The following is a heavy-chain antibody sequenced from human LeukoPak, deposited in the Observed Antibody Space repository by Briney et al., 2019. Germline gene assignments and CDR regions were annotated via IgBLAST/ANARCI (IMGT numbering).Heavy chain of an antibody. CDR2: ISGNGGTT. CDR1: GFTFSSYA. D-gene: IGHD2-2*01. J-gene: IGHJ4*02. CDR3: AKDRPCTTCSPSDY. Sequence: GGSLRLSCADSGFTFSSYAMSWVRQAPGKGLEWVSAISGNGGTTYYADSVKGRFTISRDNSKNTLYLQMNSLRAEDTAVYYCAKDRPCTTCSPSDYWGQGTLVTVSS. V-gene: IGHV3-23*01.